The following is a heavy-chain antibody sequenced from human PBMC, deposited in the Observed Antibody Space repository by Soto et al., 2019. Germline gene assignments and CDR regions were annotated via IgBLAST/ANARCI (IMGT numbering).Heavy chain of an antibody. CDR3: ASGRIAAPGVDNWFDP. CDR2: IWYDGSNK. V-gene: IGHV3-33*01. J-gene: IGHJ5*02. CDR1: GFTFSSYG. Sequence: QVQLVESGGGVVQPGRSLRLSCAASGFTFSSYGMHWVRQAPGKGLEWVAVIWYDGSNKYYAGSVKGRFTISRDNSKNTLYLQMNSLRAEDTAVYYCASGRIAAPGVDNWFDPWGQGTLVTVSS. D-gene: IGHD6-13*01.